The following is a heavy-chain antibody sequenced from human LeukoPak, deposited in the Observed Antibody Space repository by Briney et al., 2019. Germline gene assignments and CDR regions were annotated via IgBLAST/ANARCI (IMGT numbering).Heavy chain of an antibody. V-gene: IGHV3-48*03. Sequence: PGGSLRLSCSASGFTFSSYEMNWVRQAPGKGLEWVSYISGTGSTRYYADSVKGRFTISRDNAKNSLYLQMNSLRAEDTAIYYCARGRGYRDYDRPLDYWGQGTLVTVSS. CDR2: ISGTGSTR. J-gene: IGHJ4*02. CDR3: ARGRGYRDYDRPLDY. D-gene: IGHD5-12*01. CDR1: GFTFSSYE.